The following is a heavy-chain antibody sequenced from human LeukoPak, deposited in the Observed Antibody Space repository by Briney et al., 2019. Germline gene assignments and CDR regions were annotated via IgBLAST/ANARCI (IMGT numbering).Heavy chain of an antibody. J-gene: IGHJ4*02. Sequence: GGSLRLSCAASGFTFSSYSMNWVRQAPGKGLEWVSSISSSSSYIYYADSVKGRFTISRDNAKNSLYLQMNSLRAEDTAVYYCARDSSGIVGATNYWGQGTLVTVSS. CDR2: ISSSSSYI. D-gene: IGHD1-26*01. CDR1: GFTFSSYS. V-gene: IGHV3-21*01. CDR3: ARDSSGIVGATNY.